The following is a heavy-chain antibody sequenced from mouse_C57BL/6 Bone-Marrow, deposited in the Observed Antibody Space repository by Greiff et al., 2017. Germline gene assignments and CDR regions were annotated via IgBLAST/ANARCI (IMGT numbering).Heavy chain of an antibody. CDR1: EYEFPSHD. J-gene: IGHJ2*01. V-gene: IGHV5-2*01. Sequence: EVMLVESGGGLVQPGESLKLSCESNEYEFPSHDMSWVRKTPEKRLELVAAINSDGGSTYYPDTMDRRFIISRDNTKKTLYLQMSSLKSEDTALEYCARPLYYRNYEGDYWGQGTTLTVSS. D-gene: IGHD2-5*01. CDR3: ARPLYYRNYEGDY. CDR2: INSDGGST.